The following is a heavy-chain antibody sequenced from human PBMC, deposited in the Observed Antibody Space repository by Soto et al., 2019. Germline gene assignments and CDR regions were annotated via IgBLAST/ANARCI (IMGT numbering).Heavy chain of an antibody. Sequence: QVQLQESGPGLVKPSQTLSLTCTVSGGSISSGGNYWSWLRQQPGKGLEWIGYIYYRGSTYYNPSLKSRFTISEDTSTNQFSLKVSSVTAADTAVYYCASGSGGRYYDYWGQGTLVTVSS. J-gene: IGHJ4*02. V-gene: IGHV4-31*03. D-gene: IGHD2-15*01. CDR1: GGSISSGGNY. CDR3: ASGSGGRYYDY. CDR2: IYYRGST.